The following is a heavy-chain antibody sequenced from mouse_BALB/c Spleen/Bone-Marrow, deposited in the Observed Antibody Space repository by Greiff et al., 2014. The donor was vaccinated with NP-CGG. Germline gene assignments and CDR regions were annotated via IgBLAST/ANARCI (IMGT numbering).Heavy chain of an antibody. CDR1: GFTFSSIG. V-gene: IGHV5-17*02. Sequence: VQLKESGGGLVQPGGSRKLSCAASGFTFSSIGMHWVRKAPEKGLEWVAYISRGSSTIYYADTVKGRFTISRDNPKNTLFLQMTSLRSEDTAMYYCARGIGHDAWFVYWGQGTLVTVSA. CDR3: ARGIGHDAWFVY. J-gene: IGHJ3*01. CDR2: ISRGSSTI. D-gene: IGHD2-2*01.